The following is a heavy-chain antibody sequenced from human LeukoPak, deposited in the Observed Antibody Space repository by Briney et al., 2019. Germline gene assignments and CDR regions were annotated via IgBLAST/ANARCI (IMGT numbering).Heavy chain of an antibody. V-gene: IGHV1-69*01. D-gene: IGHD3-22*01. J-gene: IGHJ6*02. CDR1: GGTFSSYA. Sequence: VASVKVSCKASGGTFSSYAISWVRQAPGQGLEWMGGIIPIFGTANYAQKFQGRVTITADESTSTAYMELSSLRSEDTAVYYCARDSYYYDSSGYYTPLYYYGMDVWGQGTTVTVSS. CDR2: IIPIFGTA. CDR3: ARDSYYYDSSGYYTPLYYYGMDV.